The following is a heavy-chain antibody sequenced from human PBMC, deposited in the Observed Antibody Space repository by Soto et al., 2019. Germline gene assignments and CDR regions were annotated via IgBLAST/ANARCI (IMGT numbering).Heavy chain of an antibody. CDR3: AKNPGYYYDSTGYHFDY. CDR2: ISYDGSNK. V-gene: IGHV3-30*18. J-gene: IGHJ4*02. CDR1: GFTFSSYA. Sequence: GGSLRLSCAASGFTFSSYAMHWVRQAPGKGLEWVAVISYDGSNKYYADSVKGRFTISRDNSKNTLSLQMNSLRAEDTAVYYCAKNPGYYYDSTGYHFDYWGQGTLVTVSS. D-gene: IGHD3-22*01.